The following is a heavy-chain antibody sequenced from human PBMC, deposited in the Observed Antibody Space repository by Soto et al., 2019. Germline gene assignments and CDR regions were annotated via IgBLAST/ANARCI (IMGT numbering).Heavy chain of an antibody. D-gene: IGHD3-3*01. J-gene: IGHJ4*02. CDR3: ARHSDFWSRHHDY. Sequence: QVQLQESGPGLVKPWETLSLTCTISGGSISTYYWSWMRQPTGKGLEWIGYVYYSGNTNYNPSLLSRVITSRNTFKNQFTMKLSSVTAADTAVYCCARHSDFWSRHHDYWGQGTLVTVSS. CDR2: VYYSGNT. CDR1: GGSISTYY. V-gene: IGHV4-59*08.